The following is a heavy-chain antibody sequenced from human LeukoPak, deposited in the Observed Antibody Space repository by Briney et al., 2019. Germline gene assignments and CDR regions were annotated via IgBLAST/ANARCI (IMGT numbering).Heavy chain of an antibody. CDR3: ARGVSGGRRGYDILTGQDY. D-gene: IGHD3-9*01. Sequence: ASVKVSCKASGYTFTGYYMHWVRQAPGQGLEWMGWINPNSGGTNYAQKFQGRVTMTRDTPISTAYMELSRLRSDGTAVYYCARGVSGGRRGYDILTGQDYWGQGTLVTVSS. V-gene: IGHV1-2*02. CDR1: GYTFTGYY. CDR2: INPNSGGT. J-gene: IGHJ4*02.